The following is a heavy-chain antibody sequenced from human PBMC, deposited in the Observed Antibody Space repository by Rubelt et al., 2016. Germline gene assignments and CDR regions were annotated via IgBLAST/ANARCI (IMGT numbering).Heavy chain of an antibody. D-gene: IGHD6-13*01. J-gene: IGHJ6*02. CDR2: IWYDGGYK. CDR1: GFTFRTYV. CDR3: ARDMGQLVYYAMDV. Sequence: QVQLVESGGGVVQPGRSLRLSCAASGFTFRTYVMHWVRQAPGKGLEWVAVIWYDGGYKYNADSVQGRFTISRDNAKNTLFWQRSSLRVEDTAVYYCARDMGQLVYYAMDVWGQGTTVTVSS. V-gene: IGHV3-33*08.